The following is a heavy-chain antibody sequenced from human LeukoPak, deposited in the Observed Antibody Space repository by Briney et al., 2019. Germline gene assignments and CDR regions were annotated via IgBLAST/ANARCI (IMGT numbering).Heavy chain of an antibody. CDR1: GGSFSGYY. Sequence: SETLSLTCAVYGGSFSGYYWSWIRQPPGKGLEWIGEINHSGSTNYNPSLKSRVTISVDTSKNQFSLKLSSVAAAETAVYFCARGVNNWNIDVFDIWGQGAMVTVSS. V-gene: IGHV4-34*01. J-gene: IGHJ3*02. D-gene: IGHD1/OR15-1a*01. CDR2: INHSGST. CDR3: ARGVNNWNIDVFDI.